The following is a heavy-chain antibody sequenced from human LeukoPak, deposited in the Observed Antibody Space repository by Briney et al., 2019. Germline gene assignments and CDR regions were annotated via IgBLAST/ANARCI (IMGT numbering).Heavy chain of an antibody. CDR1: GFTFSSYG. Sequence: GGSLRLSCAASGFTFSSYGMHWVRQAPGKGLEWVAVILYDGSNKYYADSVKGRFTISRDNSKDTLYLQMNSLRAEDTAVYYCARRGTSSSWAHFDYWGQGTLVTVSS. CDR2: ILYDGSNK. CDR3: ARRGTSSSWAHFDY. J-gene: IGHJ4*02. V-gene: IGHV3-30*03. D-gene: IGHD6-13*01.